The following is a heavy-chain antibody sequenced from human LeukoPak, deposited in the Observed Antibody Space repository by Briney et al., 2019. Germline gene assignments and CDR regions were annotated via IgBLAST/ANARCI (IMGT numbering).Heavy chain of an antibody. CDR2: ITGSGGST. CDR1: GFTFSSHA. CDR3: AKDALRFLEWLPLGGMDV. D-gene: IGHD3-3*01. Sequence: GGSLRLSCAASGFTFSSHAMGWVRQAPGKGLEWVSSITGSGGSTYYADSVKGRFTISRDNSKNTLYLQMNSLRAEDTAVYYCAKDALRFLEWLPLGGMDVWGQGTTVTVSS. V-gene: IGHV3-23*01. J-gene: IGHJ6*02.